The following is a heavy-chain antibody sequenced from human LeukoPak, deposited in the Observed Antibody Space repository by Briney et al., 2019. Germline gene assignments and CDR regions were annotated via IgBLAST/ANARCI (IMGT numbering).Heavy chain of an antibody. CDR2: IIQDRSER. Sequence: PGVPLRLSCAASGVPFSSYWMTWVRQAPGKGLEWVANIIQDRSERPYVHSEKGRFTIARDTDKNSLYLQIDHLRADDTAVYYCARVGFYHSGRYYPDYWGQGTLVAVSS. D-gene: IGHD3-22*01. CDR3: ARVGFYHSGRYYPDY. CDR1: GVPFSSYW. V-gene: IGHV3-7*01. J-gene: IGHJ4*02.